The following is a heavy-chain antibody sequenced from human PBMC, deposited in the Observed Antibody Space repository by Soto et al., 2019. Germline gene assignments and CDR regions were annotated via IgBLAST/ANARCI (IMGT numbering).Heavy chain of an antibody. V-gene: IGHV1-69*01. D-gene: IGHD2-2*01. J-gene: IGHJ6*02. CDR3: AIHLGYCSNTSSYYYYYDGLDV. CDR2: IIPIFGTE. CDR1: GGTFSSYA. Sequence: QVQLVKSGAEVKKPGSSVKVSCTASGGTFSSYAISWVRQAPGQGLELMGGIIPIFGTENYAQMFQCRVTITADESTSTVYIEISRLTYEDTTGYYCAIHLGYCSNTSSYYYYYDGLDVWGQGTTVTVSS.